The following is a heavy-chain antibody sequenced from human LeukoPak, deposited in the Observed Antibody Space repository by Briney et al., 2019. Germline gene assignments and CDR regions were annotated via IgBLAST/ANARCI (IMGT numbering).Heavy chain of an antibody. CDR3: ARQRTGVIFFDY. V-gene: IGHV4-39*01. CDR1: GGSISSSGYY. CDR2: IYYSGST. J-gene: IGHJ4*02. D-gene: IGHD3/OR15-3a*01. Sequence: SETLSLTCTVSGGSISSSGYYWGWIRQPPGKGLEWIGSIYYSGSTYYNPSPKSRATISVDTSKNQFSLKLSSVTAADTAVYYCARQRTGVIFFDYWGQGVLVTASS.